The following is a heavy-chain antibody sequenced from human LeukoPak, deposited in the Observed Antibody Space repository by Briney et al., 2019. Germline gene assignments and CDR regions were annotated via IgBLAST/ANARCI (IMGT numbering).Heavy chain of an antibody. V-gene: IGHV4-4*07. J-gene: IGHJ4*02. CDR1: GGSISRYY. Sequence: SETLSLTCTVSGGSISRYYWNWIRQPAGKGLEWIGRIYTSGTTNYNPSLKSRVTMSVDTSKNQFSLKLSSVTAADTAVYYCARGDITVAVDYWGQGTLVTVSS. D-gene: IGHD6-19*01. CDR3: ARGDITVAVDY. CDR2: IYTSGTT.